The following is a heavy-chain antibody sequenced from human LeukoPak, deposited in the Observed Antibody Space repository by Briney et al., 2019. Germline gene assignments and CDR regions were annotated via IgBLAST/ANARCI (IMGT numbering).Heavy chain of an antibody. CDR2: ISAYNGNT. D-gene: IGHD3-22*01. V-gene: IGHV1-18*01. J-gene: IGHJ6*02. CDR1: GYTFTSYG. Sequence: GASVKVSCKASGYTFTSYGISWVRQAPGQGFEWMGWISAYNGNTNYAQKLQGRVTMTTDTSTSTAYMELRSLRSDDTAVYYCARYFSYDSSGYYPLGSCGMDVWGQGTTVTVSS. CDR3: ARYFSYDSSGYYPLGSCGMDV.